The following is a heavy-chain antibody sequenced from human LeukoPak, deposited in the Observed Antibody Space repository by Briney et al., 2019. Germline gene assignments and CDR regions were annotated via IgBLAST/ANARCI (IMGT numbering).Heavy chain of an antibody. CDR3: ARVGIAAPADAFDI. J-gene: IGHJ3*02. V-gene: IGHV3-21*01. Sequence: PGGSLRLSCAASGFTFSSYSMNWVRQAPGKGLEWVSSISSSSSYIYYADSVKGRFTISRDNAKNSLYLQMNSPRAEDTAVYYCARVGIAAPADAFDIWGQGTMVTVSS. CDR2: ISSSSSYI. D-gene: IGHD6-25*01. CDR1: GFTFSSYS.